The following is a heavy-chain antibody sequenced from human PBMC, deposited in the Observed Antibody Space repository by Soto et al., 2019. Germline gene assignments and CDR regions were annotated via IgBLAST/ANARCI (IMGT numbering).Heavy chain of an antibody. J-gene: IGHJ6*02. Sequence: SGGSLRLSCAASGFTFSNAWMSWVRQAPGKGLEWVGRIKSKTDGGITDYAAPVKGRFTISRDDSKNTLYLQMNSLKTEDTAVYYCTPGRDSSGYYHYYYGMDVWGQGTTVTVS. CDR3: TPGRDSSGYYHYYYGMDV. CDR1: GFTFSNAW. D-gene: IGHD3-22*01. V-gene: IGHV3-15*01. CDR2: IKSKTDGGIT.